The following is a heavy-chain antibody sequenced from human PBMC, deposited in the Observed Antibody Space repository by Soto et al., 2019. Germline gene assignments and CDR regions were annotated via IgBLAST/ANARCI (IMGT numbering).Heavy chain of an antibody. J-gene: IGHJ3*02. V-gene: IGHV5-10-1*01. CDR1: GYKFTNYW. Sequence: PGESLKISCKASGYKFTNYWINWVRQIPGKGLEWMGRIDPSNSYPNYSPSFQGLVTISADKSTSTAYLQWSRLKASDSAMYYRARPKARDVLDIWGQGTMVTVSS. CDR2: IDPSNSYP. CDR3: ARPKARDVLDI.